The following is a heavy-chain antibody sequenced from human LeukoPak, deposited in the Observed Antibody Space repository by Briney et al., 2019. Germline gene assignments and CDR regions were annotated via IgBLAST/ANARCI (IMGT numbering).Heavy chain of an antibody. Sequence: GGSLRLSCAASGFTFSSYGIHWVRQAPGKGLEWVTFIQNNGRDKFYADPVKGRFTISRDNAKNTLYLQMNSLRAEDTAVYYCARVDYWGQGTLVTVSS. CDR1: GFTFSSYG. CDR2: IQNNGRDK. CDR3: ARVDY. J-gene: IGHJ4*02. V-gene: IGHV3-30*02.